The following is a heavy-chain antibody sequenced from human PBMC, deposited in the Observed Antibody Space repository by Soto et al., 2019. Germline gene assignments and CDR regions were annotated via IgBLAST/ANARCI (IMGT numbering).Heavy chain of an antibody. CDR2: ISPYNSNT. Sequence: QVHLEQSGAEVKKPGASVKVSCNTSGYTFTNYAINWVRQAPGQGLEWGGRISPYNSNTDSAQKLQGRVTMTTDTSTITAYMELRSLRSDDTAVYYCVREGTTSTFDYLGQGTLVTFSS. CDR1: GYTFTNYA. J-gene: IGHJ4*02. D-gene: IGHD1-7*01. CDR3: VREGTTSTFDY. V-gene: IGHV1-18*01.